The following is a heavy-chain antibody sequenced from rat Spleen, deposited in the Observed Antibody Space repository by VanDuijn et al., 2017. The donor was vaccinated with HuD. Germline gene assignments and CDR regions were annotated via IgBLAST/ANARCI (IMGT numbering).Heavy chain of an antibody. CDR2: ITNTGGST. J-gene: IGHJ2*01. Sequence: VQLKESGPGLVQPSQTLSLTCTVSGFSLTSNGVSWVRQPPGKGLEWVASITNTGGSTYYPDSVKGRFTISRDNAKSTLYLQMNSLRSEDTATYYCTRGPTGIPTNWGQGVMVTVSS. CDR3: TRGPTGIPTN. D-gene: IGHD1-9*01. V-gene: IGHV5-31*01. CDR1: GFSLTSNG.